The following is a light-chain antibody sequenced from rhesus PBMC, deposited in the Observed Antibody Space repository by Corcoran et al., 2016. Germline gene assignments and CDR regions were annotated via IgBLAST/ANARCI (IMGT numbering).Light chain of an antibody. Sequence: EIVMTQSPATLSLSPGERATLSCRASQSVSSYVAWYQQKPQQAPRLLIDGASSRAPGIPDRFSGSGSGTDFTLIISSLEPEDVGVYYCQQYNNWNSFGQGTKVEIK. CDR1: QSVSSY. CDR3: QQYNNWNS. V-gene: IGKV3S9*01. J-gene: IGKJ2*01. CDR2: GAS.